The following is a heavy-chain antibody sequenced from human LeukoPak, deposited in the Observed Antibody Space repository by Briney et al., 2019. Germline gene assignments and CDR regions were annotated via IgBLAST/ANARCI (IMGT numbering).Heavy chain of an antibody. Sequence: GGSLRLSCAASGFTFSSYAMSWFRQAPGKGLEWVGFIRSKAYGGTTEYAASVKGRFTISRDDSKSIAYLQMNSLKTEDTAVYYCTRAIVVVINGFDYWGQGTLVTVSS. V-gene: IGHV3-49*03. CDR2: IRSKAYGGTT. D-gene: IGHD3-22*01. CDR3: TRAIVVVINGFDY. J-gene: IGHJ4*02. CDR1: GFTFSSYA.